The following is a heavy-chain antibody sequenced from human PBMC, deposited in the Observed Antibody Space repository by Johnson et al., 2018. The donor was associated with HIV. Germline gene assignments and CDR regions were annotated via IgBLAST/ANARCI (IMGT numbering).Heavy chain of an antibody. CDR2: ISYDGSNK. D-gene: IGHD6-19*01. Sequence: QVQLVESGGGVVRPGGSLTLSCAASGFIFDDYGMNWVRQAPGKGLEWVAVISYDGSNKYYADSVKGRFTISRDNSKNTLYLQMNSLRAEDTAVYYCAKDRGSGWPSPDAFDIWGQGTMVTVSS. CDR1: GFIFDDYG. CDR3: AKDRGSGWPSPDAFDI. V-gene: IGHV3-30*18. J-gene: IGHJ3*02.